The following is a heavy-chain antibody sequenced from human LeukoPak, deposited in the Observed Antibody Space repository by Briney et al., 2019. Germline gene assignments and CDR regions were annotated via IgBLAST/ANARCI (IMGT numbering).Heavy chain of an antibody. CDR1: GFTFSSFD. V-gene: IGHV3-23*01. J-gene: IGHJ4*02. Sequence: GGSLRLSCAASGFTFSSFDMTWVRQAPGKGLEWVSTISVSATNTYYADSVKGRFTISRDNSKNTLYLQMNSLRADDTAVYYCAKDGSSSWYGTYDSWGQGTLVTVSS. CDR3: AKDGSSSWYGTYDS. CDR2: ISVSATNT. D-gene: IGHD6-13*01.